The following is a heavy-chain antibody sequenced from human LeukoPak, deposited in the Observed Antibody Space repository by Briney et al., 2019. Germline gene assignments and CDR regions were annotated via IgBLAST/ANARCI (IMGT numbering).Heavy chain of an antibody. CDR3: ARDLMVRGARGFDY. J-gene: IGHJ4*02. D-gene: IGHD3-10*01. Sequence: PGGSLRLSCAASGFTFSSYAMSWVRQAPGKGLEWVSAIYSGGSTYYADSVKGRFTISRDNSKNTLYLQMNSLRAEDTAVYYCARDLMVRGARGFDYWGQGTLVTVSS. V-gene: IGHV3-23*01. CDR1: GFTFSSYA. CDR2: IYSGGST.